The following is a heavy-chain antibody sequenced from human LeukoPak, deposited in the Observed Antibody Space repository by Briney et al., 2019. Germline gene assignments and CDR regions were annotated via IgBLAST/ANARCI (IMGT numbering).Heavy chain of an antibody. V-gene: IGHV3-30*02. Sequence: GGSLRLSCAASGFTFSSYSMNWVRQAPGKGLEWVAFIRYDGSNKYYADSVKGRFTISRDNSKNTLYLQMNSLRAEDTAVYYCAKDITIFGVVTDAFDIWGQGTMVTVSS. CDR1: GFTFSSYS. J-gene: IGHJ3*02. CDR3: AKDITIFGVVTDAFDI. D-gene: IGHD3-3*01. CDR2: IRYDGSNK.